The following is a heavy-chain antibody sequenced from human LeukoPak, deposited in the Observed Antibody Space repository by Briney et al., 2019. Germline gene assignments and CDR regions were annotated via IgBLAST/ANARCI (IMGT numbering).Heavy chain of an antibody. Sequence: GGSLRLSCTASGFTFGDYAMSWVRQAPGKGLEWVGFIRSKAYGGTTEYAASVKGRFTISRDDSKSIAYLQMNGLKTEDTAVYYCTREGYFDWLLTPDYWGQGTLVTVSS. CDR3: TREGYFDWLLTPDY. CDR1: GFTFGDYA. D-gene: IGHD3-9*01. V-gene: IGHV3-49*04. CDR2: IRSKAYGGTT. J-gene: IGHJ4*02.